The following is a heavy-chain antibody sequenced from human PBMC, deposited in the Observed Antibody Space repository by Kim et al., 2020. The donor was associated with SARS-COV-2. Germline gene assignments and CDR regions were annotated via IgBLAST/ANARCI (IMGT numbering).Heavy chain of an antibody. CDR2: ISSSSSYI. D-gene: IGHD5-12*01. CDR3: ARDREYSGYDFELYYYYYGMDV. V-gene: IGHV3-21*01. Sequence: GGSLRLSCAASGFTFSSYSMNWVRQAPGKGLEWVSSISSSSSYIYYADSVKGRFTISRDNAKNSLYLQMNSLRAEDTAVYYCARDREYSGYDFELYYYYYGMDVWGQGTTVTVSS. CDR1: GFTFSSYS. J-gene: IGHJ6*02.